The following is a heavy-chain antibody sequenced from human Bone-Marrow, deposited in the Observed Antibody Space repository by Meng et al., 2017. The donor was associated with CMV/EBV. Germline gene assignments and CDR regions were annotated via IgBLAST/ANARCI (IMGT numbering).Heavy chain of an antibody. V-gene: IGHV1-8*01. Sequence: ASVKVSCKASGYTLRNYDINWVRQATGQGLEWVGWMNPKSGDTGYAQKFQGRVTMALDPSINTAYMELSSLRSDDTAVYYCARDQVEAFDYWGQGTLVTVSS. CDR3: ARDQVEAFDY. CDR2: MNPKSGDT. J-gene: IGHJ4*02. CDR1: GYTLRNYD. D-gene: IGHD2-15*01.